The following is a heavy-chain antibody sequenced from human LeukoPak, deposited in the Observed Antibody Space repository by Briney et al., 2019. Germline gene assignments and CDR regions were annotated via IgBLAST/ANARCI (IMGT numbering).Heavy chain of an antibody. V-gene: IGHV3-30*02. CDR3: AKDEGWNFGWPFLFDY. CDR2: IRYDGSNK. Sequence: PGGSLRLSWAASGFTFGSYGMHWVRQAPGKGLEWVAFIRYDGSNKYYADSVKGRFTISRDNSKNTLYLQMNSLRAEDTAVYYCAKDEGWNFGWPFLFDYWGQGTLVTVSS. D-gene: IGHD1-7*01. J-gene: IGHJ4*02. CDR1: GFTFGSYG.